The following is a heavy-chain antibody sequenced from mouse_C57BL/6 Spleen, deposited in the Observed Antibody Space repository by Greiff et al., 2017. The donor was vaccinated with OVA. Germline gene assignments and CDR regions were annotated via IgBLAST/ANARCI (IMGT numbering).Heavy chain of an antibody. V-gene: IGHV5-16*01. D-gene: IGHD1-1*01. Sequence: DVKLVESEGGLVQPGSSMKLSCTASGFTFSDYYMAWVRQVPEKGLEWVANINYDGSSTYYLDSLKSRFIISRDNAKNILYLQMSSLKSEDTATYYCARGGYGSSYDYFDDWGQGTTLTVSS. CDR1: GFTFSDYY. CDR2: INYDGSST. CDR3: ARGGYGSSYDYFDD. J-gene: IGHJ2*01.